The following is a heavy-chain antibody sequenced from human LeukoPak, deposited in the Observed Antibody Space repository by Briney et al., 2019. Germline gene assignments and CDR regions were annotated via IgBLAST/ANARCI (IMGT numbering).Heavy chain of an antibody. CDR2: ISTSGDT. D-gene: IGHD5-24*01. Sequence: PSETLSLTCTVSGVXXXPYYWSWIRQPXXXXXEWIGRISTSGDTNYNPSLKSRVTMSVDTSKNQISLRLSSVTAADTAVYYCARARELNWFDPWGQGTPVTVSS. J-gene: IGHJ5*02. CDR1: GVXXXPYY. CDR3: ARARELNWFDP. V-gene: IGHV4-4*07.